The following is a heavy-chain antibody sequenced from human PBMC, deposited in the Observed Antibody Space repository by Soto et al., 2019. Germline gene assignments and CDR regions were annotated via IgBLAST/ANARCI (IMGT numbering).Heavy chain of an antibody. CDR3: ARDLSIAARPFDY. V-gene: IGHV3-21*01. J-gene: IGHJ4*02. Sequence: EVQLVESGGGLVKPGGSLRLSCAASGFTFSSYSMNWVRHAPGKGLEWVSSISSSSSYIYYADSVKGRFTISRDNAKNSLYLQMNSLRAEDTAVYYCARDLSIAARPFDYWGQGTLVTVSS. CDR1: GFTFSSYS. CDR2: ISSSSSYI. D-gene: IGHD6-6*01.